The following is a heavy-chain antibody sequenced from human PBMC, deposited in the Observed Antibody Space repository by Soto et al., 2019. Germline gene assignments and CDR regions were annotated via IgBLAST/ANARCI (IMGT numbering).Heavy chain of an antibody. Sequence: QVQLVQSGAEVKKPGSSVKVSCKASGGTFSSYAISWVRQAPGQGLEWMGGIIPIFGTANYAQKFQGRVTITAGESPSTAYMELSSLGSEDTAVYYCATEGAGYCSSTSCYAGSGWFDPWGQGTLVTVSS. J-gene: IGHJ5*02. CDR1: GGTFSSYA. CDR2: IIPIFGTA. CDR3: ATEGAGYCSSTSCYAGSGWFDP. V-gene: IGHV1-69*01. D-gene: IGHD2-2*01.